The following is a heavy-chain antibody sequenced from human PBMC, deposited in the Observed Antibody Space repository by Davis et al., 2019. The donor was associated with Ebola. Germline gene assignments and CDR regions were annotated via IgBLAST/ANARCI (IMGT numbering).Heavy chain of an antibody. CDR2: ISYDGSNK. CDR1: GFTFSSYG. V-gene: IGHV3-30*18. D-gene: IGHD3-10*01. Sequence: GESLKISCAASGFTFSSYGMHWVRQAPGKGLEWVAVISYDGSNKYYADSVKGRFTISRDNSKNTLYLQMNSLRAEDTAVYYCAKKRVLWFGYWGQGTLVTVSS. J-gene: IGHJ4*02. CDR3: AKKRVLWFGY.